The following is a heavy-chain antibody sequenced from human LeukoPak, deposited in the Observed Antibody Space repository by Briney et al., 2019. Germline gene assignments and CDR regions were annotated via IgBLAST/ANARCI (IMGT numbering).Heavy chain of an antibody. D-gene: IGHD6-19*01. J-gene: IGHJ4*02. CDR3: ARYSSGWPYQFDY. Sequence: SETLSLTCTVSGGSIRSNYWSWIRQPPGKGLEWIGYIYYSGNTNYNPSLKSRVTISVDTSKNQFSLKLSSVTAADTAVYYCARYSSGWPYQFDYWGQGILVTVSS. CDR1: GGSIRSNY. V-gene: IGHV4-59*01. CDR2: IYYSGNT.